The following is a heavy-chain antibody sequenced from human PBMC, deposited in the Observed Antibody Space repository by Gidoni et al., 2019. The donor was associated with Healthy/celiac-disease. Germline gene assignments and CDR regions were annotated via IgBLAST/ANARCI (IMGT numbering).Heavy chain of an antibody. V-gene: IGHV4-34*01. Sequence: QVQLQQWGAGLLKPSETLSRTCAVYGGSFSGYSWSWIRQPPGKGLEWIGEINHSGSTNYNPSLKSRVTISVDTSKNQFSLKLSSVTAADTAVYYCARGRGYYDSSGYYRFDYWGQGTLVTVSS. D-gene: IGHD3-22*01. CDR2: INHSGST. CDR3: ARGRGYYDSSGYYRFDY. CDR1: GGSFSGYS. J-gene: IGHJ4*02.